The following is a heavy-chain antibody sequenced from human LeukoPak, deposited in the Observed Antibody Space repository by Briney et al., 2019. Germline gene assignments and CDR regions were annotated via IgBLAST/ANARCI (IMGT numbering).Heavy chain of an antibody. J-gene: IGHJ2*01. V-gene: IGHV3-7*01. CDR3: ATEAATAAGNFWYIDL. CDR1: GFTFSNAW. Sequence: PGGSLRLSCAASGFTFSNAWMSWDRQAPGKGLEWVANINQDGTEKFYVDSVKGRFTISRDNAKNSLYLQMNSLRAEDTAVYYCATEAATAAGNFWYIDLWGRGTLVTVSS. D-gene: IGHD1-7*01. CDR2: INQDGTEK.